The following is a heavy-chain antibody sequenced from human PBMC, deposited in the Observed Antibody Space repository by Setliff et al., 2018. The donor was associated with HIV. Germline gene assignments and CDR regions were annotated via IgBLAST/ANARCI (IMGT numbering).Heavy chain of an antibody. CDR2: IYPGDSDT. CDR1: GYTFTDYW. CDR3: ARLSVLYMDV. V-gene: IGHV5-51*01. Sequence: PGESLKISCKASGYTFTDYWIGWVRQVPGKGLEWMAIIYPGDSDTRYSPSFQGQVTISADKSISTAYLQWSSLKASDTAMYYCARLSVLYMDVWGKGTTVTVSS. J-gene: IGHJ6*03. D-gene: IGHD3-16*01.